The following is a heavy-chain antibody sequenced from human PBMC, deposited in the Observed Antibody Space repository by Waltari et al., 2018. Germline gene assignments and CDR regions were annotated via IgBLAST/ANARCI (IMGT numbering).Heavy chain of an antibody. CDR1: GSSFTGPL. D-gene: IGHD2-15*01. Sequence: QVQPVQSGAVLREPGASVKVSRKTSGSSFTGPLIHWVRQAPGQGLEWMGWINPNNGITNYAQKFQGRVTMTRDTSISTAYVELSSLRIDDTAVYYCAAKGVVLPATFDYWGQGTLVTVSS. J-gene: IGHJ4*02. V-gene: IGHV1-2*02. CDR3: AAKGVVLPATFDY. CDR2: INPNNGIT.